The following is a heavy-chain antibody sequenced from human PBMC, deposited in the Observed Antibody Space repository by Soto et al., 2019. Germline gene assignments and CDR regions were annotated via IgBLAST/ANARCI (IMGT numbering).Heavy chain of an antibody. D-gene: IGHD3-10*01. J-gene: IGHJ3*02. Sequence: EXSVKISCKASGGTFSIYAIRWVRQAPGQGLEWMGGIIPIFGTANYAQKFQGRVTITADESTSTAYMELSSLRSEDTAVYYCARDHLRGAFDISGQGPMATVS. V-gene: IGHV1-69*13. CDR2: IIPIFGTA. CDR1: GGTFSIYA. CDR3: ARDHLRGAFDI.